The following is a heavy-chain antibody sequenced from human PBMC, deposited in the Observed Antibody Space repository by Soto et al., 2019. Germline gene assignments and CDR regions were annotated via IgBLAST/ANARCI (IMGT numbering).Heavy chain of an antibody. D-gene: IGHD3-22*01. CDR2: INPSGGST. CDR1: GYTFTSYY. Sequence: QVQLVQSGAEVKKPGASVKVSCKASGYTFTSYYMHWVRQAPGQGLEWMGIINPSGGSTSYAQKFQGRVTMTRDTSTSTVYMELSSLRSEDTTVYYCARGANYYDSSGPFDYWGQGTLVTVSS. J-gene: IGHJ4*02. V-gene: IGHV1-46*01. CDR3: ARGANYYDSSGPFDY.